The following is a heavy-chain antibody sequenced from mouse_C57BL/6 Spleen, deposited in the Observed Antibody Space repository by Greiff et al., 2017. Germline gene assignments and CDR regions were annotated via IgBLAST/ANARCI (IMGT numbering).Heavy chain of an antibody. CDR3: ARGRDYVMDY. J-gene: IGHJ4*01. CDR2: IYPGSGNT. CDR1: GYTFTDYY. V-gene: IGHV1-76*01. Sequence: VKLMESGAELVRPGASVKLSCKASGYTFTDYYINWVKQRPGQGLEWIARIYPGSGNTYYNEKFQGKATLTAEKSSSTAYMQLSSLTSEDSAVYFCARGRDYVMDYWGQGTSVTVSS.